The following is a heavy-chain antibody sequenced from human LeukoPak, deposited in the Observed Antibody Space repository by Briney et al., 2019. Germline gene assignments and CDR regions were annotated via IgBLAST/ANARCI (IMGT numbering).Heavy chain of an antibody. CDR3: ARDSSKRIAAAGTFDY. D-gene: IGHD6-13*01. CDR1: GGSISTGSYY. CDR2: IYTSGST. V-gene: IGHV4-61*02. J-gene: IGHJ4*02. Sequence: SETLSLTCTVSGGSISTGSYYCSWIRQPAGKGLEWIGRIYTSGSTNYNPSLKSRVTISVDTSKNQFSLKLSSVTAADTAVYYCARDSSKRIAAAGTFDYWGQGTLVTVSS.